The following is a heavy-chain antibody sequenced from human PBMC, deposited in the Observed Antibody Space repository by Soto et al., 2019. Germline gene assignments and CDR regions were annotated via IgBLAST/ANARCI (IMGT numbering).Heavy chain of an antibody. CDR2: VYSSGTT. D-gene: IGHD2-15*01. CDR1: GGSINSYW. V-gene: IGHV4-4*07. CDR3: ARYIGSCAYVEGY. Sequence: SETLSLTCRGSGGSINSYWWSWIRQPAGKGLEWIGRVYSSGTTDYSPSLSFRSTLSVETSKNQFSRKLSSVTDQDTAVYYCARYIGSCAYVEGYWGQG. J-gene: IGHJ4*02.